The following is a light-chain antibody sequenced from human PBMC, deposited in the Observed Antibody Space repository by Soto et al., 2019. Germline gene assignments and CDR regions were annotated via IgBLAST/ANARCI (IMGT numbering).Light chain of an antibody. Sequence: QSVLTQPPSASGTPGQRVTISCSGSGSNVGSNTVTWYQHLPGAAPKLLIYSNSQRPSGVPDRFFGSKSGTSASLAISGLQSEDEADYYCATWDDSLNGAVFGGGTKRTVL. CDR1: GSNVGSNT. V-gene: IGLV1-44*01. J-gene: IGLJ3*02. CDR3: ATWDDSLNGAV. CDR2: SNS.